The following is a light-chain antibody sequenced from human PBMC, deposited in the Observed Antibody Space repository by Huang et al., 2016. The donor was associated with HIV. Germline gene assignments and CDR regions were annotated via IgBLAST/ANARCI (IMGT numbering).Light chain of an antibody. CDR2: DAS. CDR1: QSVSSY. Sequence: EIVLTQSPATLSLSPGARATLSCRASQSVSSYLAWYQQKPGQSPRLLIYDASNRATGIPARFSGSGSGTDFTLTISSLEPEDFAVYYCQHRSNWWTFGQGTKVEIK. V-gene: IGKV3-11*01. J-gene: IGKJ1*01. CDR3: QHRSNWWT.